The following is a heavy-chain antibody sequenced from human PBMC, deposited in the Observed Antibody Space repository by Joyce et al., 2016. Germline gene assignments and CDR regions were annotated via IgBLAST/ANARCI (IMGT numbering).Heavy chain of an antibody. V-gene: IGHV3-30*18. CDR1: GFTFRSYA. J-gene: IGHJ4*02. CDR2: ISFEESVK. Sequence: QVLLVESGGGVVQPGRSLRLSCAASGFTFRSYAIHWVRQAPGKGLEWVAVISFEESVKNYADSVKGRFTISRDNAKNTLFLEMNSLRADDTAVYYCAKPTYSYGAGRSSQLDFWGQGTLVTVSS. CDR3: AKPTYSYGAGRSSQLDF. D-gene: IGHD3-10*01.